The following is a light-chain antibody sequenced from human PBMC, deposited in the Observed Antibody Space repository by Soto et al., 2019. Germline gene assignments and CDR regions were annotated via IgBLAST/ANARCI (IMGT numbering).Light chain of an antibody. V-gene: IGKV1-39*01. J-gene: IGKJ4*01. CDR1: QSITTY. Sequence: DIQMTQSPSSLSASVGDRVTITCRASQSITTYLNWYRQKPGKAPKLLIYAASTLQSGVPSRFSGSGSGTDFTLTISCLQSEDFATYYCQQYYSYFLTFGGGTKVDIK. CDR2: AAS. CDR3: QQYYSYFLT.